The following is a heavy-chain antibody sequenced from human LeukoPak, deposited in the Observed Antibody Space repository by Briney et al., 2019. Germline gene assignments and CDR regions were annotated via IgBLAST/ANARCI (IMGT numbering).Heavy chain of an antibody. CDR2: ISYSGST. J-gene: IGHJ5*02. V-gene: IGHV4-59*01. Sequence: SETLSLTCTVSGGSISSYYWSWIRQPPGKGLEWIACISYSGSTKYNPSLKSRVTISVDTSKNQLSLKLSSVSAADTAVYYCAREPGFDSSGYLNWFDPWGQGTLVTVSS. D-gene: IGHD3-22*01. CDR3: AREPGFDSSGYLNWFDP. CDR1: GGSISSYY.